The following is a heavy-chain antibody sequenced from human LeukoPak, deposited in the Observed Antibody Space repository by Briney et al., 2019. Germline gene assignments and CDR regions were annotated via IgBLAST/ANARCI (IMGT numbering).Heavy chain of an antibody. V-gene: IGHV4-30-2*01. D-gene: IGHD2-15*01. CDR3: ARGTRSEVVAATGWMYAFDI. CDR2: IYHSGST. CDR1: GGSISSGGYS. Sequence: PSETLSLTCAVSGGSISSGGYSWSWIRQPPGKGLEWIGYIYHSGSTYYNPSLKSRVTISVDRSKNQFSLKLSSVTAADTAVYYCARGTRSEVVAATGWMYAFDIWGQGTMVTVSS. J-gene: IGHJ3*02.